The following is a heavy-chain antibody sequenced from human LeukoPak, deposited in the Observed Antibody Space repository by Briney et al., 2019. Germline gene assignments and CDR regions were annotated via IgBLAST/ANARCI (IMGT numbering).Heavy chain of an antibody. D-gene: IGHD3-3*01. CDR1: GFTFSSYA. CDR3: AKDIVTIFGVAKPSEDAFDI. Sequence: GGSLRLSCAASGFTFSSYAMSWVRQAPGKGLEWVSAISGSGGSTYYADSVKGRFTISRDNSKNTLYLQMNSLRAEDTAVYYCAKDIVTIFGVAKPSEDAFDIWGQGTMVTVSS. V-gene: IGHV3-23*01. J-gene: IGHJ3*02. CDR2: ISGSGGST.